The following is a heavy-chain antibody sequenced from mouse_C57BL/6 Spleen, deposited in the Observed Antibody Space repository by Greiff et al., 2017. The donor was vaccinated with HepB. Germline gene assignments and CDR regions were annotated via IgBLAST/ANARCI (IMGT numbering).Heavy chain of an antibody. V-gene: IGHV1-80*01. J-gene: IGHJ4*01. D-gene: IGHD1-1*01. CDR3: ARAYYGSSYENYYAMDY. CDR2: IYPGDGDT. Sequence: VKLQESGAELVKPGASVKISCKASGYAFSSYWMNWVKQRPGKGLEWIGQIYPGDGDTNYNGKFKGKATLTADKSSSTAYMQLSSLTSEDSAVYFCARAYYGSSYENYYAMDYWGQGTSVTVSS. CDR1: GYAFSSYW.